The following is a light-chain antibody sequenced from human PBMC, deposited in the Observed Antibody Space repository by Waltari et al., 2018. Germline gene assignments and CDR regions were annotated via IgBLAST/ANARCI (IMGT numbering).Light chain of an antibody. CDR2: QVS. J-gene: IGKJ5*01. Sequence: VVMTQSPLSLPVTLGQPASISCRSTEGLVYTDGHTYLNWFHQRPGQSPRRLIYQVSRRDSGVPVRFCGYGAGAEFTRRSSRVQAEDVGIYFCMQATHLPITFGQGTRLEIK. CDR1: EGLVYTDGHTY. CDR3: MQATHLPIT. V-gene: IGKV2-30*01.